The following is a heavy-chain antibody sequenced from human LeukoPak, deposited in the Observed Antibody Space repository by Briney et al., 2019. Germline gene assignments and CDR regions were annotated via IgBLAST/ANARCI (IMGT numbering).Heavy chain of an antibody. CDR3: ARALFRYDSSSRSLHWYFDL. J-gene: IGHJ2*01. V-gene: IGHV4-59*01. CDR2: IYRSEST. CDR1: GGSISSYY. Sequence: SETLSLTCTAPGGSISSYYWSWIRQPPGKRLEWIGYIYRSESTNYNPSLKSRVTISEDTSKNQFSLKLTSVTAADTAVYFCARALFRYDSSSRSLHWYFDLWGRGTLVTVSS. D-gene: IGHD3-22*01.